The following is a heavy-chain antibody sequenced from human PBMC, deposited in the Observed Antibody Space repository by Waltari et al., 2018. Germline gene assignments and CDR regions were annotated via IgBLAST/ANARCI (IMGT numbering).Heavy chain of an antibody. CDR2: INRSVGST. Sequence: QVQLVQSGAEVKKPGASVKVSCKASGYTFTSYYMHWVRQAPGQGLEWMGIINRSVGSTSYAQKFQGRVNMTRDTSTSTVYMELRSLRSEDTAVYYCARGNFGELSFVFYYYYMDVWGKGTTVTVS. J-gene: IGHJ6*03. CDR3: ARGNFGELSFVFYYYYMDV. CDR1: GYTFTSYY. D-gene: IGHD3-16*02. V-gene: IGHV1-46*01.